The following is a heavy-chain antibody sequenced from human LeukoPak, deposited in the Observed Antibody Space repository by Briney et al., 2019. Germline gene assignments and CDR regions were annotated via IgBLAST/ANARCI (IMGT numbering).Heavy chain of an antibody. D-gene: IGHD3-16*01. CDR1: GFTFSTYT. J-gene: IGHJ4*02. V-gene: IGHV3-23*01. CDR2: ISGSGGST. Sequence: GGSLRLSCAASGFTFSTYTMNWVRQAPGKGLEWVSAISGSGGSTCYADSVKGRFTISRDNSKNTLYLQMNSLRAEDTAVYYCAKRWGGGYFDYWGQGTLVTVSS. CDR3: AKRWGGGYFDY.